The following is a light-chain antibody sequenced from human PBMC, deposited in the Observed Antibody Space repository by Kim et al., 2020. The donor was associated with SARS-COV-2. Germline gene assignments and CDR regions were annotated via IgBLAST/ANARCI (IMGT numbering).Light chain of an antibody. Sequence: SYELTQPPSVSVAPGQTASITCSGDKLGDKYACWYQQKPGQSPVLVIYQDSNRPSGIPERFSGSNSGNTATLTISGTQAMDEADYYCQAWDSSTACWVFGGGTQLTVL. CDR2: QDS. CDR1: KLGDKY. CDR3: QAWDSSTACWV. V-gene: IGLV3-1*01. J-gene: IGLJ3*02.